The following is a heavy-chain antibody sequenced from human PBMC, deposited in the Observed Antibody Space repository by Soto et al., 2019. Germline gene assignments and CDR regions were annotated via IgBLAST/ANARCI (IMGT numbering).Heavy chain of an antibody. D-gene: IGHD4-4*01. CDR2: INPSGGST. J-gene: IGHJ6*02. CDR1: GYTFTSYY. V-gene: IGHV1-46*01. CDR3: ARDQTTTNHYYYYGMDA. Sequence: ASVKVSCKASGYTFTSYYMHWVRQAPGQGLEWMGIINPSGGSTSYAQKFQGRVTMTRDTSTSTVYMELSSLRSEDTAVYYCARDQTTTNHYYYYGMDAWGQGTTVTVSS.